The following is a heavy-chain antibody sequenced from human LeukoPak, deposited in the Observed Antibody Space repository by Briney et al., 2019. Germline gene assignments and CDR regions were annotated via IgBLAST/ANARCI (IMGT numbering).Heavy chain of an antibody. J-gene: IGHJ4*02. V-gene: IGHV3-23*01. CDR2: ISDSGDST. CDR1: GFTFSSYA. D-gene: IGHD3-10*01. Sequence: GGSLRLSCAASGFTFSSYAMSWVRQPPGKGLEWVSDISDSGDSTYYADSVKGRFTISRDNSKNTLYLQMNSLRAEDTAVYYCARDAFTMVRGVIPFDYWGQGTLVTVSS. CDR3: ARDAFTMVRGVIPFDY.